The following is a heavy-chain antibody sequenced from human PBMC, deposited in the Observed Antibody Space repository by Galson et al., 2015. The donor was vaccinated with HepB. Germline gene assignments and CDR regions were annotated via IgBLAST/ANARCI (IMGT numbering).Heavy chain of an antibody. J-gene: IGHJ4*02. CDR1: GYTFTTYG. D-gene: IGHD3-22*01. CDR3: ARDPSYDSSGYYQYYFDY. CDR2: ISTYNYDT. Sequence: SVKVSCKASGYTFTTYGIAWVRQAPGQGPEWMGWISTYNYDTKYAQNFQGRVTMTTDTSTSTAYMELRSLRSDDTAVYYCARDPSYDSSGYYQYYFDYWGQGTLVTVSS. V-gene: IGHV1-18*04.